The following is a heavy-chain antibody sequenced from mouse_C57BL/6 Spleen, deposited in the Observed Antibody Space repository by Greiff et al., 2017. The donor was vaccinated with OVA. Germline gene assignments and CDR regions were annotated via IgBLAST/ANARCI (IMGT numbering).Heavy chain of an antibody. J-gene: IGHJ4*01. D-gene: IGHD1-1*02. CDR1: GYTFTDYY. V-gene: IGHV1-26*01. CDR2: INPNNGGT. Sequence: VQLQQSGPELVKPGASVKISCKASGYTFTDYYMNWVKQSHGKSLEWIGDINPNNGGTSYNQKFKGKATLTVDKSSSTAYMELRSLTSEDSAVYYCARRGSYYAMDYGGQETSVTVSS. CDR3: ARRGSYYAMDY.